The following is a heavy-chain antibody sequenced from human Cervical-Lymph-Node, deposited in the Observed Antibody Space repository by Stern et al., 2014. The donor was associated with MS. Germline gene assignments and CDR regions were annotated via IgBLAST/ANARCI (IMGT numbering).Heavy chain of an antibody. V-gene: IGHV5-51*01. D-gene: IGHD1-14*01. CDR3: ARQTTAWASDV. CDR1: GYKFSIYW. J-gene: IGHJ4*02. CDR2: LYPGDSET. Sequence: VQLLQPGAELIRPGESLKISCKGSGYKFSIYWIAWVRQMPGKGLEWMGILYPGDSETRYSPSFQGQVTMSADKSTSTAYLQWSSLNDSDTAMYFCARQTTAWASDVWGQGTLVTVSS.